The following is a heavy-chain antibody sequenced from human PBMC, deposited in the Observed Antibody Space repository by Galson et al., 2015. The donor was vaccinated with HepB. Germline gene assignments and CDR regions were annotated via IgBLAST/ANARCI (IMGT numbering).Heavy chain of an antibody. CDR1: GFTFSSYS. CDR3: ARDSPVLRFLEWLGLDL. J-gene: IGHJ2*01. V-gene: IGHV3-48*02. Sequence: SLRLSCAASGFTFSSYSMNWVRQAPGKGLEWVSYISSSSSTIYYADSVKGRFTISRDNAKNSLYLQMNSLRDEDTAVYYCARDSPVLRFLEWLGLDLWGRGTLVTVSS. D-gene: IGHD3-3*01. CDR2: ISSSSSTI.